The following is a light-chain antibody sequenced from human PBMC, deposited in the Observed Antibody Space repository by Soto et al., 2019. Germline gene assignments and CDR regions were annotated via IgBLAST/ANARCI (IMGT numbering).Light chain of an antibody. J-gene: IGKJ2*01. Sequence: EIVMTQSPDPLSVSPGEGATLSCRASENVGSSEAWYQQNPGQAPRLLIYGASNRATGVPARFSGSASGTEYTLSISSLQSEDFALYYCQQYTNWPPFTFGQGTKLDIK. V-gene: IGKV3-15*01. CDR2: GAS. CDR1: ENVGSS. CDR3: QQYTNWPPFT.